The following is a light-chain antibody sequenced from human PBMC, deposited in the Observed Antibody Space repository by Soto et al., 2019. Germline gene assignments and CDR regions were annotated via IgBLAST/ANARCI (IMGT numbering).Light chain of an antibody. CDR3: QTWGTGIVV. CDR1: SGHSSYA. Sequence: HPVLTQSPSASASLGASGKLTCTLSSGHSSYAIAWHQQQPEKGPRYLMKLNSDGSHSKGDGIPDRFSGSSSGAERYLTISSLQSEDEADYYCQTWGTGIVVFGGGTKLTV. V-gene: IGLV4-69*01. CDR2: LNSDGSH. J-gene: IGLJ2*01.